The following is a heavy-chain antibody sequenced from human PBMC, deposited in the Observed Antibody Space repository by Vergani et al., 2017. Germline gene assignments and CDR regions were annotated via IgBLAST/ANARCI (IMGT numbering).Heavy chain of an antibody. CDR3: ARDNYDSLTGYYTDYYYYYMDV. V-gene: IGHV4-59*01. CDR1: GGSISSYY. D-gene: IGHD3-9*01. J-gene: IGHJ6*03. CDR2: IYYSGST. Sequence: QVQLQESGPGLVKPSETLSLTCTVSGGSISSYYWSWIRQPPGKGLEWIGYIYYSGSTNYNPSLKSRVTISVDTSKNQFSLKLSSVTAADTAVYYCARDNYDSLTGYYTDYYYYYMDVWGKGTTVTVSS.